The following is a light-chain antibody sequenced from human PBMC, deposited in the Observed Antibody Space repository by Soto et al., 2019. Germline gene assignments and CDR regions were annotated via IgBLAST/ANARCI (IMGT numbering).Light chain of an antibody. CDR2: GAS. CDR3: QNIKVVHWT. V-gene: IGKV1-12*01. Sequence: DIQMTQSSSSLSASVGDRVTITCRASHDVRCWLAWYQQKPGKAPNLMLYGASTLQNGVPSRLSGSVSGTDFILTISGLQLEDFAAYICQNIKVVHWTFGQVTKVEIK. J-gene: IGKJ1*01. CDR1: HDVRCW.